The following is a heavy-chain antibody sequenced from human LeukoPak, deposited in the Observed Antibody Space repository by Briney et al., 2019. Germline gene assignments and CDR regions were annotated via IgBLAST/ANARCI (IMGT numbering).Heavy chain of an antibody. D-gene: IGHD3-22*01. Sequence: PSETLSLTCAVYGGSFSGYYWSWIRQPPGKGLEWIGEINHSGSTNYNPSLKSRVTISVDTSKNQFSLKLSSVTAADTAVYYCARGDDSSGYQYYYYYYMDVCGKGTTVTVSS. J-gene: IGHJ6*03. CDR2: INHSGST. V-gene: IGHV4-34*01. CDR3: ARGDDSSGYQYYYYYYMDV. CDR1: GGSFSGYY.